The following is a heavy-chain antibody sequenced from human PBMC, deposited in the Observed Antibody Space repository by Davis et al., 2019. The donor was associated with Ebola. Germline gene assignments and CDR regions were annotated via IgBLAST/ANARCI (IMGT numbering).Heavy chain of an antibody. CDR2: INPNSGGT. D-gene: IGHD3-10*01. Sequence: SVKVSCKASGYTFTAYYILWVRQAPGQGLEWMGRINPNSGGTNYAQKFQGRVTMTRDTSISTAYMELSRLRSDDTVVYYCARGGLLWFGEENYYGMDVWGQGTTVTVSS. CDR1: GYTFTAYY. J-gene: IGHJ6*02. V-gene: IGHV1-2*05. CDR3: ARGGLLWFGEENYYGMDV.